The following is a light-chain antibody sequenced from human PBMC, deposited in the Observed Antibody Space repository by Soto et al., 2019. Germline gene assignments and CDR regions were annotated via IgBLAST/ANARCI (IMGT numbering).Light chain of an antibody. CDR3: CSYAGSSTDVV. Sequence: QSALTQPASVSGSPGQSITISCTGTSSDVGSYNLVSWYQQHPGKAPKLMIYEGSKRPSGVSNRFSGSNSGNTASLTISGLQAEDEADYCCCSYAGSSTDVVFGGGTKLTVL. J-gene: IGLJ2*01. CDR1: SSDVGSYNL. V-gene: IGLV2-23*01. CDR2: EGS.